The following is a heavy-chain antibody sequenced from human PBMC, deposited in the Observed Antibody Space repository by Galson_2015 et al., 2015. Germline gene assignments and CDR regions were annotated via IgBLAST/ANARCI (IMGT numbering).Heavy chain of an antibody. D-gene: IGHD6-19*01. Sequence: SLRLSCAASGFTFSSYSMNWVRQAPGKGLEWVSSISSSSSYIYYADSVKGRFTISRGNAKNSLYLQMNSLRAEDTAVYYCARDSSGWYSVWGQGTLVTVSS. CDR1: GFTFSSYS. V-gene: IGHV3-21*01. CDR2: ISSSSSYI. J-gene: IGHJ4*02. CDR3: ARDSSGWYSV.